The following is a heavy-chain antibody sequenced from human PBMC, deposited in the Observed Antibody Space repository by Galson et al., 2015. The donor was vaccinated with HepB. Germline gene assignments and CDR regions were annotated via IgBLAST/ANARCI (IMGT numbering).Heavy chain of an antibody. CDR2: ISAYNGNT. J-gene: IGHJ6*03. D-gene: IGHD6-13*01. Sequence: SVKVSCKASGYTFTSYGISWVRQAPGQGLEWMGWISAYNGNTNYAQKLQGRVTMTTDTSTSTAYMELRSLRSDDTAVYYCARKRPVRQQPGEPLYYYYYMDVWGKGTTVTVSS. CDR1: GYTFTSYG. V-gene: IGHV1-18*01. CDR3: ARKRPVRQQPGEPLYYYYYMDV.